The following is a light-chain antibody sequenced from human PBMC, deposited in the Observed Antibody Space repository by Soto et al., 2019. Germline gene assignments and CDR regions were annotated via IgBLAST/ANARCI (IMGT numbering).Light chain of an antibody. J-gene: IGKJ5*01. Sequence: IVLTQSPDTLRLSPGERATLSCRASQSVSSNLAWYQQKPGQAPRLLIYDASNRATGIPARFSGSGSGTDFTLTISSLEPEDFAVYYCQQRNNWPRSTFGQGTRLEIK. CDR2: DAS. CDR3: QQRNNWPRST. V-gene: IGKV3-11*01. CDR1: QSVSSN.